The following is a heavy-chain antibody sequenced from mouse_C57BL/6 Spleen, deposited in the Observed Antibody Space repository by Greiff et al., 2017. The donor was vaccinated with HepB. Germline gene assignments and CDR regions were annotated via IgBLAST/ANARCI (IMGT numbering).Heavy chain of an antibody. CDR2: IYPGSGNT. CDR1: GYTFTDYY. Sequence: VQLQESGAELVRPGASVKLSCKASGYTFTDYYINWVKQRPGQGLEWIARIYPGSGNTYYNEKFKGKATLTAEKSSSTAYMQLSSLTSEDSAVYFCARDGSSYGGWYFDVWGTGTTVTVSS. J-gene: IGHJ1*03. D-gene: IGHD1-1*01. V-gene: IGHV1-76*01. CDR3: ARDGSSYGGWYFDV.